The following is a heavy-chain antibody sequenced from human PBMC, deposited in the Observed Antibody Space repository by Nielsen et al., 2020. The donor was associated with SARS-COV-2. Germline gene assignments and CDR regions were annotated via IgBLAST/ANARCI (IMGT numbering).Heavy chain of an antibody. V-gene: IGHV3-49*04. D-gene: IGHD3-22*01. J-gene: IGHJ4*02. CDR2: IRSKAYGGTT. Sequence: GGSLRLSCAASGFTFDDYGMSWVRQAPGKGLEWVGFIRSKAYGGTTEYAASVKGRFTISRDDSKNTLYLQMNSLKTEDTAVYYCINHYYDSSGLDYWGQGTLVTVSS. CDR3: INHYYDSSGLDY. CDR1: GFTFDDYG.